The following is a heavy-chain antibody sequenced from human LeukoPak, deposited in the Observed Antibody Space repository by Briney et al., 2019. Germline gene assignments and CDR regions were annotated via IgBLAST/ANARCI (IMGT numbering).Heavy chain of an antibody. D-gene: IGHD3-3*01. CDR2: IYYSGST. Sequence: PSETLSLTCTVSGGSISSYYWSWIRQPPGKGLEWIGYIYYSGSTNYNPSLKSRATISVDTSKNQFSLKLSSVTAADTAVYYCARGRAYDFWSGYYFDYWGQGTLVTVSS. V-gene: IGHV4-59*01. CDR1: GGSISSYY. CDR3: ARGRAYDFWSGYYFDY. J-gene: IGHJ4*02.